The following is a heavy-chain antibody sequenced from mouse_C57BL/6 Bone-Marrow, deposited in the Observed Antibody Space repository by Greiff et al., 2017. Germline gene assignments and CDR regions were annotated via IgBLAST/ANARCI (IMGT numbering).Heavy chain of an antibody. D-gene: IGHD1-1*01. CDR3: ARSGHYYGSSYGYFDV. V-gene: IGHV1-69*01. Sequence: QVQLQQPGAELVMPGASVKLSCKASGYTFTSYWMHWVKQRPGQGLEWIGEIDPSDSYTNYNQKFKGKSTLTVDKYSSTAYMQLSSLTSEDSAVYYCARSGHYYGSSYGYFDVWGTGTTVTVSS. CDR1: GYTFTSYW. J-gene: IGHJ1*03. CDR2: IDPSDSYT.